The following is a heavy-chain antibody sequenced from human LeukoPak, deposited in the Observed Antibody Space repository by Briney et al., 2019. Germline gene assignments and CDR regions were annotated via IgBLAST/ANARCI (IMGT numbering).Heavy chain of an antibody. D-gene: IGHD3-10*01. Sequence: PGGSLRLSPVASGFTFNSYRMHWVRQAPGKGLVWVSNLHPDGSITAYADSVKGRFTISSDSAKNTMYLQMNSLRVEDTAVYYCVRYYESGSRSWYCPWGQGTLVTVSS. J-gene: IGHJ5*02. V-gene: IGHV3-74*01. CDR3: VRYYESGSRSWYCP. CDR1: GFTFNSYR. CDR2: LHPDGSIT.